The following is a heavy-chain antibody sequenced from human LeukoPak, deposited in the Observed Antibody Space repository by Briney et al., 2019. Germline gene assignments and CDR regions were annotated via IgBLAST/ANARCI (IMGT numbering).Heavy chain of an antibody. V-gene: IGHV1-24*01. CDR2: FDPEDGET. CDR1: GYTLTELS. J-gene: IGHJ4*02. CDR3: ATCIAAAGTIDF. Sequence: ASVKVSCKVSGYTLTELSMHWVRQAPGKGLEWMGVFDPEDGETIYAPKFQGRVTMNEEISTDTAYMEVRSLRSEDTAVYYCATCIAAAGTIDFWGRGTLVTVSS. D-gene: IGHD6-13*01.